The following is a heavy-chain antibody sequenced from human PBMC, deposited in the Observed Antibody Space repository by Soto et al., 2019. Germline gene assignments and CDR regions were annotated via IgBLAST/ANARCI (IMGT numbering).Heavy chain of an antibody. D-gene: IGHD2-2*01. V-gene: IGHV2-5*02. CDR1: GFSLSTSGVG. Sequence: SGPTLVNPTQTLTLTCTFSGFSLSTSGVGVGWIRQPPGKALEWLALIYWDDDKRYSPSLKSRLTITKDTSKNQVVLTMTNMDPVDTATYYCAHKGCSSTSCYDGGFDYWGQGTLVTVSS. J-gene: IGHJ4*02. CDR2: IYWDDDK. CDR3: AHKGCSSTSCYDGGFDY.